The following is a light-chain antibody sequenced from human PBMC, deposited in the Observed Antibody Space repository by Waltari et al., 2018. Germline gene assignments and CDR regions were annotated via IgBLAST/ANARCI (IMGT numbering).Light chain of an antibody. CDR1: QSVGRY. Sequence: EIVLTQSPGTLSLSPGERATLSCRASQSVGRYLAWYQHKPGQAPRLLIYDASTRATGIPDRFSGSGSVTDFSLTISRLESEDFAVYYCQKYVNLPATFGQGTKVEIK. CDR2: DAS. V-gene: IGKV3-20*01. CDR3: QKYVNLPAT. J-gene: IGKJ1*01.